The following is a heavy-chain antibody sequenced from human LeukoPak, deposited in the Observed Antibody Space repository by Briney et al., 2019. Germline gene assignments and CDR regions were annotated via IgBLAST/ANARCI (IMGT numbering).Heavy chain of an antibody. D-gene: IGHD2-15*01. J-gene: IGHJ5*02. CDR2: IYTEDRT. V-gene: IGHV3-66*01. CDR3: AGGYCSGGSCFDP. CDR1: GFTVSRNY. Sequence: PGGSLRLSCAASGFTVSRNYMSWVRQAPGKGLEWVSIIYTEDRTYYADSVKGRFTISRDGSKNTLYLQMNSLRAEDTAVYYCAGGYCSGGSCFDPWGQGTLVTVSS.